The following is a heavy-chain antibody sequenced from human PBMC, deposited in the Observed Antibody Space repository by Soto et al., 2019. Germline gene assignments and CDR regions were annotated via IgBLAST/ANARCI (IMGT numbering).Heavy chain of an antibody. D-gene: IGHD6-19*01. V-gene: IGHV1-24*01. CDR3: ATPSHSSGWYRKEEYYYYGMDV. CDR1: GYTLTELS. Sequence: QVQLVQSGAEVKKPGASVKVSCKVSGYTLTELSMHWVRQAPGKGLEWMGGFDPEDGETIYAQKFQGRVTMTEDTSTDPAYMELSSLRSEDTAVYYCATPSHSSGWYRKEEYYYYGMDVWGQGTTVTVSS. CDR2: FDPEDGET. J-gene: IGHJ6*02.